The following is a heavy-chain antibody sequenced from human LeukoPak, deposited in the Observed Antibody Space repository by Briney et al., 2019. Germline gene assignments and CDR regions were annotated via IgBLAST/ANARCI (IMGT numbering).Heavy chain of an antibody. V-gene: IGHV1-18*01. Sequence: ASVKVSCKASGYTFTSYGISWVRQAPGQGLEWMGWISAYNGNTNYAQKLQGRVTMTTDTSTSTAYMELRSLRSEDTAVYYCARDGSIEYSSSAYFDYWGQGTLVTVSS. D-gene: IGHD6-6*01. CDR2: ISAYNGNT. CDR3: ARDGSIEYSSSAYFDY. J-gene: IGHJ4*02. CDR1: GYTFTSYG.